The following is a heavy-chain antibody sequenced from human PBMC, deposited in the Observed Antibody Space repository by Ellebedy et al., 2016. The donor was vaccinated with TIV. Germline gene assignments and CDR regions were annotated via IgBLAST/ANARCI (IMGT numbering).Heavy chain of an antibody. Sequence: PGGSLRLSCAASGFTFRSYTMHWVRQAPGKGLEWVAAMSYDGTYKYYADSVKGRFTISRDNSKNTLSLQMNSLRADDTAVYYCARHGEIVVVTAMLDYWGQGTQVTVSS. CDR1: GFTFRSYT. CDR3: ARHGEIVVVTAMLDY. D-gene: IGHD2-21*02. J-gene: IGHJ4*02. CDR2: MSYDGTYK. V-gene: IGHV3-30-3*01.